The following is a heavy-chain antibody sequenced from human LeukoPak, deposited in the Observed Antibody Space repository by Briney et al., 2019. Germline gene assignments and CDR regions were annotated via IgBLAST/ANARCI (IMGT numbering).Heavy chain of an antibody. CDR3: ARDFVVVVAATVQNWFDP. CDR1: GGSVSSGSYY. Sequence: SETLSLTCTVSGGSVSSGSYYWSWIRQPPGKGLEWIGYIYYSGSTNYNPSLKSRVTISVDTSKNQFSLKLSSVTAADTAVYYCARDFVVVVAATVQNWFDPRGQGTLVTVSS. V-gene: IGHV4-61*01. D-gene: IGHD2-15*01. J-gene: IGHJ5*02. CDR2: IYYSGST.